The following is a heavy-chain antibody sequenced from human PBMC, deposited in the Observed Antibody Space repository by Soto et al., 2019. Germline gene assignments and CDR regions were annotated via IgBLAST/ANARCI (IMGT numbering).Heavy chain of an antibody. V-gene: IGHV2-5*02. CDR2: IYWDDDK. CDR1: GFSLTTRGVG. CDR3: AHIPNYYHSDWLDP. Sequence: QITLKESGPPLVKPTQTLTLTCTFSGFSLTTRGVGVGWIRQPPGKALECLALIYWDDDKRYSPSLQSRLSITKATLNNPVVLTTTNVHPVDTATYYCAHIPNYYHSDWLDPGGQPNLVSASA. D-gene: IGHD1-7*01. J-gene: IGHJ5*02.